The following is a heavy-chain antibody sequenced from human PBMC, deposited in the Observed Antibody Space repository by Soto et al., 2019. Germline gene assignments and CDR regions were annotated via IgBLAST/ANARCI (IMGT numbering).Heavy chain of an antibody. CDR2: IYSGGST. CDR1: GFTVSSNY. V-gene: IGHV3-66*01. Sequence: GGSLRLSCAASGFTVSSNYMSWVRQAPGKGLEWVSVIYSGGSTYYADSVKGRFTISRDNSKNTLYLQMNSLRAEDTAVYYCARDRGRTPNWSLPWGKAILVTVYS. D-gene: IGHD3-16*01. J-gene: IGHJ5*02. CDR3: ARDRGRTPNWSLP.